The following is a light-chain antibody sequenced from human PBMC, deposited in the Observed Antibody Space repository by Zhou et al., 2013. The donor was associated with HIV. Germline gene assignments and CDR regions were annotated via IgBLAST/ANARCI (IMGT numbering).Light chain of an antibody. Sequence: EVVMTQSPATLSVSLGERVTLSCRASQAITNDVAWYQQKRGQAPRVLLYGAVTRVAGVPARFSGSGSGTEFTLTISSLQTEDFATYYCQQYNSYSETFGQGTKVEIK. CDR2: GAV. CDR1: QAITND. J-gene: IGKJ1*01. CDR3: QQYNSYSET. V-gene: IGKV3D-15*01.